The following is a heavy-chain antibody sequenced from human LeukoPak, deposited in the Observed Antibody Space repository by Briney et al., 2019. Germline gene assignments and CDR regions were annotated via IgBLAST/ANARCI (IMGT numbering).Heavy chain of an antibody. CDR2: ISSAGTYK. D-gene: IGHD2-15*01. CDR3: ARGGLFKYFFDY. Sequence: PGGSLRLSCAASGIPFSNYTMNWVRQAPGKGLEWVCSISSAGTYKYYADSVKGRFTVSRDNAKKSVYLQMKSLRAEDTAVYYCARGGLFKYFFDYWGQGTPVTVSS. J-gene: IGHJ4*02. V-gene: IGHV3-21*01. CDR1: GIPFSNYT.